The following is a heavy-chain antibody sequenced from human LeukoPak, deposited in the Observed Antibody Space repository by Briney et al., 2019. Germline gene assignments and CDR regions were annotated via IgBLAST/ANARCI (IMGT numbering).Heavy chain of an antibody. D-gene: IGHD6-13*01. Sequence: RPSQTLSLTCTVSGGSISSGGYYWSWIRQHPGKGLEWIGYIYYSGSTYYNPSLKSRVTISVDTSRNQFSLRLSSVTAADTAVYYCASHSSRPPNWFDPWGQGTLVTVSS. CDR1: GGSISSGGYY. CDR3: ASHSSRPPNWFDP. J-gene: IGHJ5*02. V-gene: IGHV4-31*03. CDR2: IYYSGST.